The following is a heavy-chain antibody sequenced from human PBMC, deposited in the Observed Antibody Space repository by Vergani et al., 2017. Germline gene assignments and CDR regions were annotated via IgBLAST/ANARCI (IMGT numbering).Heavy chain of an antibody. V-gene: IGHV5-51*01. CDR3: ARHTTYTDS. CDR1: ECSFGKYW. CDR2: IYPADSDT. Sequence: EVELVQSGPEMRKPGESLKISCKGSECSFGKYWIGWVRQMPGKGLEWMGIIYPADSDTRYSPSFQGQVTISADKSISTAFLQWDSLKASDTALYYCARHTTYTDSWGQGTLVTVSS. D-gene: IGHD1-1*01. J-gene: IGHJ4*02.